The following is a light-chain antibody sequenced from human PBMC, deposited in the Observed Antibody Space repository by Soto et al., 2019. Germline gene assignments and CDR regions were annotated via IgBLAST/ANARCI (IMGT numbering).Light chain of an antibody. CDR2: DAS. CDR1: QDISNY. V-gene: IGKV1-33*01. J-gene: IGKJ5*01. Sequence: DIQMTQSPSSLSASVGDRVTITCQASQDISNYLNWYQQKPGKAPKLLIYDASNLETGVPSRFSGSGSGTDFTFTISSLQTEDIATYYCQQYDNLLRLTFGQGTRLEIK. CDR3: QQYDNLLRLT.